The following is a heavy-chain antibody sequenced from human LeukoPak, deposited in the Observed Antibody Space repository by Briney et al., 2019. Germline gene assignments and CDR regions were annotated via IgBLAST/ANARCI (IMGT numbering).Heavy chain of an antibody. D-gene: IGHD2-15*01. V-gene: IGHV1-69*13. CDR1: GGTFSSYA. CDR3: ARVRRYCSGGSCYPHYFDY. CDR2: IISIFGTA. Sequence: SVKVSCKASGGTFSSYAISWVRQAPGQGLEWMGGIISIFGTANYAQKFQARVTITADESTCTAYMELSSLRSEDTAVYYCARVRRYCSGGSCYPHYFDYWGQGTLVTVSS. J-gene: IGHJ4*02.